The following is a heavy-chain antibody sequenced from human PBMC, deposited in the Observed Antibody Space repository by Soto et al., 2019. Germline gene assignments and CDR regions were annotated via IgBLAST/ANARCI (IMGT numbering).Heavy chain of an antibody. J-gene: IGHJ4*02. CDR2: ISAYNGNT. Sequence: GASVKVSCKASGYTFTSYGISWVRQAPGQGLEWMGWISAYNGNTSYAQKLQGRVTMTTDTSASTVYMELRSLRSDGTAVYYCARLGGPDSSGYGDYSGQGTLVTVSS. CDR1: GYTFTSYG. CDR3: ARLGGPDSSGYGDY. V-gene: IGHV1-18*01. D-gene: IGHD3-22*01.